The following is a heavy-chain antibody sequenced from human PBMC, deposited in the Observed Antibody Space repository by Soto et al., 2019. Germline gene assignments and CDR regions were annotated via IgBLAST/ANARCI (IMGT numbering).Heavy chain of an antibody. CDR1: WYTFTRYD. CDR3: ARGPVLRFLEWLFHKPYYYYYMDV. J-gene: IGHJ6*03. CDR2: MDPNSGNT. V-gene: IGHV1-8*01. Sequence: APVKGSLKGSWYTFTRYDIKWGGQGPGQGVGGVGWMDPNSGNTGYAQKFQGRVTMTRNTSISTAYMELSSLRSEDTAVYYCARGPVLRFLEWLFHKPYYYYYMDVWGKGTTVTVSS. D-gene: IGHD3-3*01.